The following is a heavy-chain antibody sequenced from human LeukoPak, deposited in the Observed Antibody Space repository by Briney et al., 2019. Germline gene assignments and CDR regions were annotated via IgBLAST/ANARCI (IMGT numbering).Heavy chain of an antibody. CDR1: GFTFSYYY. CDR3: ARGISKWNWFDT. D-gene: IGHD6-13*01. Sequence: GGSLRLSCAASGFTFSYYYISWIRQAPGKRLEWVSYTSSSGSTIYYADSVKGRFTISRDNAKNSLYLQMNSLRAEDTAVYYCARGISKWNWFDTWGQGTLVTVSS. CDR2: TSSSGSTI. V-gene: IGHV3-11*01. J-gene: IGHJ5*02.